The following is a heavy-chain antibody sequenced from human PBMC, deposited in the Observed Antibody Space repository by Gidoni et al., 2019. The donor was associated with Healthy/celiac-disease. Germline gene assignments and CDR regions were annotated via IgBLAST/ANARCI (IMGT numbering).Heavy chain of an antibody. Sequence: QVQLQQWGAGLLKPSETLSLTCAVYGGSFSGYYWSWIRQPPGKGLEWIGEINHSGSTNYNPSLKSRVTISVDTSKNQFSLKLSSVTAADTAVYYCARGSTWWPRPYYFDYWGQGTLVTVSS. D-gene: IGHD2-15*01. V-gene: IGHV4-34*01. CDR1: GGSFSGYY. CDR3: ARGSTWWPRPYYFDY. J-gene: IGHJ4*02. CDR2: INHSGST.